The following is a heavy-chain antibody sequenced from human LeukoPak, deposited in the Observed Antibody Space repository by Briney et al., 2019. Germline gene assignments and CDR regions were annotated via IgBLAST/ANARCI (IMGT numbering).Heavy chain of an antibody. CDR1: GFSFSSYE. CDR3: ARADGYNPRLDY. J-gene: IGHJ4*02. CDR2: ISTSGSTL. D-gene: IGHD5-24*01. V-gene: IGHV3-48*03. Sequence: GGSLRLSCAASGFSFSSYEMNWVRQAPGKGLEWVSWISTSGSTLNYADSVKGRFTVSRDNARNSLYLQMNSLRAEDTAVYYCARADGYNPRLDYWGQGTLVTVSS.